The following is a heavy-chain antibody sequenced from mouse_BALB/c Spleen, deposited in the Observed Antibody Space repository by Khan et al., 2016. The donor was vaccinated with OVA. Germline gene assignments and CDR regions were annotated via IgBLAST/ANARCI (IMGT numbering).Heavy chain of an antibody. J-gene: IGHJ3*01. CDR3: ARGNYFGYTFAY. Sequence: QVQLQQSGAELARPGASVKLSCKASGYTFTDYYINWVKQRPGQGLEWIGEISPGSGDTYYNERFKGKATLTADKSSSTAYMQLRSLTSEASAVLFCARGNYFGYTFAYWGQGTLVTVSA. D-gene: IGHD1-2*01. V-gene: IGHV1-77*01. CDR1: GYTFTDYY. CDR2: ISPGSGDT.